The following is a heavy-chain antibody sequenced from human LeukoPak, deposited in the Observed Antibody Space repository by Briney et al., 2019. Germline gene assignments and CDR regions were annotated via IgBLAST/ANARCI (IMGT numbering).Heavy chain of an antibody. Sequence: SETLSLTCAVYGGSFSRYYWSWIRQPPGKGLEWIGEINHSGSTNYNPSLKSRVTISVDTSKNQFSLKLSSVTAADTAVYYCARLQRGGTYWLYYFDSWGQGTLVTVSS. D-gene: IGHD1-26*01. CDR2: INHSGST. J-gene: IGHJ4*02. CDR1: GGSFSRYY. CDR3: ARLQRGGTYWLYYFDS. V-gene: IGHV4-34*01.